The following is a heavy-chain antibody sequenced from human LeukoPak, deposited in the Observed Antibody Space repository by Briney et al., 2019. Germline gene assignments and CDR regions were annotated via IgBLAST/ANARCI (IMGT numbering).Heavy chain of an antibody. CDR3: ARVYSSWYLDY. V-gene: IGHV4-4*07. J-gene: IGHJ4*02. D-gene: IGHD6-6*01. Sequence: PSETLSLTCTGSGVSTSSYYWSWIRQPAGKGLEWIGRIYTSGSTNYNPSLKSRVTISVDTSKNQFSLKLSSVAAADTAVYYCARVYSSWYLDYWGQGTLVTVSS. CDR1: GVSTSSYY. CDR2: IYTSGST.